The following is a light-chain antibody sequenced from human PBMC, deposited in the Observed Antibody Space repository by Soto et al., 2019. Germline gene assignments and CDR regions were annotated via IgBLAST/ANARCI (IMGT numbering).Light chain of an antibody. J-gene: IGKJ4*01. CDR3: QQRSNWLT. Sequence: IVLTQSPATLSLSPGERATLSCRASQSVSNYLGWYQQKPGQAPRLLIYDASNSATGIPARFSGSGSGTDFTLTISSLEPEDFAVYYCQQRSNWLTFGGGTRVEIK. CDR1: QSVSNY. V-gene: IGKV3-11*01. CDR2: DAS.